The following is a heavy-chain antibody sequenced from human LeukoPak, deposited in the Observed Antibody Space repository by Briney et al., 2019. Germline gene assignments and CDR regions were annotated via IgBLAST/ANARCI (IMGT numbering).Heavy chain of an antibody. CDR1: GYTFTGYY. V-gene: IGHV1-2*02. D-gene: IGHD2-15*01. CDR2: INPNSGGT. CDR3: AKEFCSGGSCNLDY. Sequence: ASVKVSCKASGYTFTGYYMHWVRQAPGQGLEWMGWINPNSGGTNYAQKFQGRVTMTRDTSISTAYMELNSLRAEDTAVYYCAKEFCSGGSCNLDYWGQGTLVTVSS. J-gene: IGHJ4*02.